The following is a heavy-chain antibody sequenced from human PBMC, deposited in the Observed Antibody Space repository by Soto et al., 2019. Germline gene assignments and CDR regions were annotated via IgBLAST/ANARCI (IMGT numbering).Heavy chain of an antibody. J-gene: IGHJ4*02. CDR3: ARHDSDDIVVVVAADTHFDY. CDR1: GGSISSSSYY. Sequence: QLQLQESGPGLVKPSETLSLTCTVSGGSISSSSYYWGWIRQPPGKGLEWIGSIYYSGSTYYNPSLKSRVTISVDTSKNQFSLKLSSVTAADTAVYYCARHDSDDIVVVVAADTHFDYWGQGTLVTVSS. V-gene: IGHV4-39*01. CDR2: IYYSGST. D-gene: IGHD2-15*01.